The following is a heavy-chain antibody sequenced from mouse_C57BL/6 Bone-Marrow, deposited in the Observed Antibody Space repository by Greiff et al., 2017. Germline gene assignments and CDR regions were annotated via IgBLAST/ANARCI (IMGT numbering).Heavy chain of an antibody. CDR2: IYPRSGNT. Sequence: VQLQQSGAELARPGASVKLSCKASGYTFTSYGISWVKQRTGQGLEWIGEIYPRSGNTYYNEKFKGKATLTADKSSSTAYMELRSLTSEDSAVYFCARDYYSSSDGDYYAMDYWGQGTSVTVSS. D-gene: IGHD1-1*01. V-gene: IGHV1-81*01. CDR3: ARDYYSSSDGDYYAMDY. CDR1: GYTFTSYG. J-gene: IGHJ4*01.